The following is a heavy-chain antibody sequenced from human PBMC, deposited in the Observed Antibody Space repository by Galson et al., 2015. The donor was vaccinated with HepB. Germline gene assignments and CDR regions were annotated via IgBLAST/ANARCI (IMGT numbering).Heavy chain of an antibody. J-gene: IGHJ6*02. CDR2: ISGSGGST. V-gene: IGHV3-23*01. CDR3: AKSMYQLLTNYYYYYYGMDV. Sequence: SLRLSCAASGFTFSSYAMSWVRQAPGRRLEWVSAISGSGGSTYYADSVKGRFTIPRDNSKNTLYLQMNSLRAEDTAVYYCAKSMYQLLTNYYYYYYGMDVWGQGTTVTVSS. CDR1: GFTFSSYA. D-gene: IGHD2-2*01.